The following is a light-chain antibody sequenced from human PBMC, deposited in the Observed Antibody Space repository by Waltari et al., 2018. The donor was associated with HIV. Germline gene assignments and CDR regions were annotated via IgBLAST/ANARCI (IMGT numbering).Light chain of an antibody. CDR3: QSYDSSLV. J-gene: IGLJ2*01. V-gene: IGLV1-40*01. CDR1: SSTIGAGSD. Sequence: QSVLTQPPSVSGAPGQRHTISCTGSSSTIGAGSDVHWYQQISGATPKLLIYGNNNRPSGVPVRFSGSKSGTSASLAITGLQAEDAADYYCQSYDSSLVFGGGTKLTV. CDR2: GNN.